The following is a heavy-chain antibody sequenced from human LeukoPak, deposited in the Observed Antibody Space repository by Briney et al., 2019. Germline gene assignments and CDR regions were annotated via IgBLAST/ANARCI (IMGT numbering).Heavy chain of an antibody. J-gene: IGHJ5*02. CDR1: GYTFTSYA. V-gene: IGHV7-4-1*02. CDR2: INTNTGNP. CDR3: ARANLWFGELGWIDP. D-gene: IGHD3-10*01. Sequence: ASVKVSCKASGYTFTSYAMNWGRQAPGQGLEWRGWINTNTGNPTYAQGFTGRFVFSLDTSVSTAYLQISSLKADDTAVYYCARANLWFGELGWIDPWGQGTQVTVSS.